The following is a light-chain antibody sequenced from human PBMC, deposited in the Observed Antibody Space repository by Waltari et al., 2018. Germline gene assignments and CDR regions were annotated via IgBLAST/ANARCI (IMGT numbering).Light chain of an antibody. J-gene: IGKJ1*01. CDR1: QGLLHSNGNTY. CDR3: MQATQFPRT. V-gene: IGKV2-24*01. CDR2: KIS. Sequence: DIVMTQTPLSSPVTLGQAASISCRSSQGLLHSNGNTYLSWLHQRPGQPQRLLIYKISNRVSGVPDRFSGSGTGTDFTLRISRVDAEDVGVYYCMQATQFPRTFGQGTKVEIK.